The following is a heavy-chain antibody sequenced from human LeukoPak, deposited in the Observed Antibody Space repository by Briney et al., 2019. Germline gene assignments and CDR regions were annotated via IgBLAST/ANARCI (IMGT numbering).Heavy chain of an antibody. V-gene: IGHV4-39*07. D-gene: IGHD3-22*01. Sequence: PSETLSLTCTVSGGSISSSSYYWGWIRQPPGKGLEWIGSIYYSGSTYYNPSLKSRVTISVDTSKNQFSLKLSSVTAADTAVYYCARVVVVITEGGYFDYWGQGTLVTVSS. CDR2: IYYSGST. J-gene: IGHJ4*02. CDR1: GGSISSSSYY. CDR3: ARVVVVITEGGYFDY.